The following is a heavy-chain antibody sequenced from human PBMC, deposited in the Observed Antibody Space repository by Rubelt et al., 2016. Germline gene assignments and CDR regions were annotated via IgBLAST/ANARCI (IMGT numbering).Heavy chain of an antibody. V-gene: IGHV4-39*01. J-gene: IGHJ4*02. D-gene: IGHD1-26*01. CDR1: GASISSSSYY. CDR3: ARHRAVGLFDS. CDR2: IYYSGTT. Sequence: QVQLQESGPGLVKPSETLSLTCTVSGASISSSSYYWGWVRQPPGKGLEWIANIYYSGTTYYNPSLKSRVTISGDTSKSQFSLKLTSVTAADTALYYCARHRAVGLFDSWGQGTLVTVSS.